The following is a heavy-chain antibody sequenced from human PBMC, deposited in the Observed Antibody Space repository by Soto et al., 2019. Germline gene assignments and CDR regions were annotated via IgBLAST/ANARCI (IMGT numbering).Heavy chain of an antibody. V-gene: IGHV3-30*09. CDR3: ARARLDTPALDY. D-gene: IGHD2-2*01. CDR1: GFTFSPYA. J-gene: IGHJ4*02. Sequence: QVQLVESGGGVVQPGRYLRLSCAASGFTFSPYAMHWVRQAPGKGLEWVAVISYDGNNKNYADSVKGRLAISRDNSRNTLYLPMNSLRAEDTAVYYCARARLDTPALDYWGQGTLVTVSS. CDR2: ISYDGNNK.